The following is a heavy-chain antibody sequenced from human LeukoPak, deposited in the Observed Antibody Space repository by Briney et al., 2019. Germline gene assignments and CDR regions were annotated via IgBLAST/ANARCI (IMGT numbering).Heavy chain of an antibody. V-gene: IGHV3-30*02. J-gene: IGHJ6*03. Sequence: GGSLRLSCAASGFTFSNYGVHWVRQAPGKGLEWVAFIRYDGSDKYYADSVKGRLTISRDNSKKTLFLQMNSLRPEDTAVYYCAKEYAGSHYYYYYMDVWGKGTTVTVSS. CDR3: AKEYAGSHYYYYYMDV. CDR2: IRYDGSDK. CDR1: GFTFSNYG.